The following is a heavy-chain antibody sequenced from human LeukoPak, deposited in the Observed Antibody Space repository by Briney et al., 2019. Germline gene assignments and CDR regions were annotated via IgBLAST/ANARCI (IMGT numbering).Heavy chain of an antibody. CDR3: ARDDAVDGGYLDY. D-gene: IGHD6-19*01. CDR1: GFPFTNYA. Sequence: PGGSLRLSCVASGFPFTNYAMTWVRQAPGEGLEWVSAIRGSGDRASYVDSVKGRFTISRDKSKNTLYLQMNSMRAEDTAVYYCARDDAVDGGYLDYWGQGALVTVYS. CDR2: IRGSGDRA. V-gene: IGHV3-23*01. J-gene: IGHJ4*02.